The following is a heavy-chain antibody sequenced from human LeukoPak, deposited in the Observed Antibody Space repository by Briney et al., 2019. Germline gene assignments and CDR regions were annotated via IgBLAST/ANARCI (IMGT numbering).Heavy chain of an antibody. CDR2: IYWDDDK. J-gene: IGHJ4*02. D-gene: IGHD2-2*01. CDR1: GFSLTTSGVG. CDR3: AHRAHGYQLLIFDY. V-gene: IGHV2-5*02. Sequence: VSGPTLVKPTQTLTLTCAFSGFSLTTSGVGVGWIRQPPGKALEWLALIYWDDDKRYSPSLKSRLTITKDTSKNQVVLTMTNMDPVDTATYYCAHRAHGYQLLIFDYWGQGTLVTVSS.